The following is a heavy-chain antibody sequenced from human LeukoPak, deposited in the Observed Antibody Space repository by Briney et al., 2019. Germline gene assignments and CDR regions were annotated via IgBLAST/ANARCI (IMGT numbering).Heavy chain of an antibody. CDR1: GGSFSGYY. CDR2: INHSGST. J-gene: IGHJ6*02. V-gene: IGHV4-34*01. D-gene: IGHD1-1*01. CDR3: ARGWSSYYYGMDV. Sequence: SETLSLTCAVYGGSFSGYYWSWIRQPPGKGLEWIGEINHSGSTNYNPSLKSRVTISVDTSKNQFSLKLSSVTAADTAVYYCARGWSSYYYGMDVWGQGTTVTVSS.